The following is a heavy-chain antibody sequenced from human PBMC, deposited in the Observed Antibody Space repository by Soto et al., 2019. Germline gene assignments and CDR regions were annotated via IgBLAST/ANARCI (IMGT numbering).Heavy chain of an antibody. D-gene: IGHD6-19*01. CDR1: GGSISSYY. CDR3: ARADSSGWYPRYYYYYYGMDV. V-gene: IGHV4-59*01. CDR2: IYYSGST. Sequence: SETLSLTCTVSGGSISSYYWSWIRQPPGKGLEWIGYIYYSGSTNYNPSLKSRVTISVDTSKNQFSLKLSSVTAADTAVYYCARADSSGWYPRYYYYYYGMDVWRQGTTVKVSS. J-gene: IGHJ6*02.